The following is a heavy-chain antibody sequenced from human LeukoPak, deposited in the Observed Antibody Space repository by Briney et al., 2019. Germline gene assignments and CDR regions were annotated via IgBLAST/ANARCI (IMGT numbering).Heavy chain of an antibody. J-gene: IGHJ3*02. CDR1: GFTFSNND. Sequence: SGGSLRLSCAASGFTFSNNDMHWVRQAPVKGLEWVTFIRYDGSNKYYADSVKGRFTISRDNSKNTLYLQMNSLRAEDTAVYYCAKASDSRDAFDIWGQGTMVTVSS. CDR2: IRYDGSNK. CDR3: AKASDSRDAFDI. D-gene: IGHD3-22*01. V-gene: IGHV3-30*02.